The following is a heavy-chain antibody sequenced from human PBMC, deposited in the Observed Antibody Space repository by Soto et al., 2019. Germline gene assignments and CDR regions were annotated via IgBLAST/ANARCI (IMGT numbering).Heavy chain of an antibody. J-gene: IGHJ4*02. Sequence: SETLSLTCTVSGGTISSYYWSWIRQPPGKGLEWIGYIYYSGRTNYNPSLKSRVTISVDTSKNQFSLKLTSVTAADTAVYYCARHPTVTEYYFDYWGRGTLVTVSS. D-gene: IGHD4-17*01. V-gene: IGHV4-59*08. CDR1: GGTISSYY. CDR2: IYYSGRT. CDR3: ARHPTVTEYYFDY.